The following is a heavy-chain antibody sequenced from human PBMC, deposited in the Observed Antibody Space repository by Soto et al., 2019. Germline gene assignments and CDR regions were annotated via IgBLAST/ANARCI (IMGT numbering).Heavy chain of an antibody. J-gene: IGHJ3*02. V-gene: IGHV3-66*01. CDR2: IYSGGST. CDR3: ARDQDRDYERAFDI. CDR1: GFTVSSNY. D-gene: IGHD4-17*01. Sequence: PGGSLRLSCAASGFTVSSNYMSWVRQAPGKGLEWVSVIYSGGSTYYADSVKGRFTISRDNSKNTLYLQMNSLRAEDTAVYYCARDQDRDYERAFDISGQATIVTVSS.